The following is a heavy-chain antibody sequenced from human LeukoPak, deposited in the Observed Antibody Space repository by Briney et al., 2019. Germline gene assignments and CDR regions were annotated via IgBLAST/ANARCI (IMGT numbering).Heavy chain of an antibody. J-gene: IGHJ6*02. CDR1: GGTFSSYA. V-gene: IGHV1-69*13. CDR2: IIPILGTA. D-gene: IGHD3-3*01. Sequence: ASVKVSCKASGGTFSSYAISWVRQAPGQGLEWMGGIIPILGTANYAQKFQGRVTITADESTSTAYMELSSLRSEDTAVYYCARGQLYYDFWSGYYYYYHGMDVWGQGTTVTVSS. CDR3: ARGQLYYDFWSGYYYYYHGMDV.